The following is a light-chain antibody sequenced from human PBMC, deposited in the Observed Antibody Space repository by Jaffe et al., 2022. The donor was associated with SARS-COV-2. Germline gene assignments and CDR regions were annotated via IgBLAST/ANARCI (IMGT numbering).Light chain of an antibody. CDR1: NIGSKS. CDR2: DDD. J-gene: IGLJ2*01. V-gene: IGLV3-21*02. Sequence: SYVLTQPPSVSVAPGQTARITCGGNNIGSKSVHWYQQKPGQAPVLVVYDDDDRPSGIPERISGSNSGNTATLTISRVEVGDEADYYCEIWDNYSDVVVFGGGTKLTVL. CDR3: EIWDNYSDVVV.